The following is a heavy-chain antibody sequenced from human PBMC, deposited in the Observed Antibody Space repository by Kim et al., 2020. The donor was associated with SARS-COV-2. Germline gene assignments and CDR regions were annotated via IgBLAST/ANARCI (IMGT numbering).Heavy chain of an antibody. Sequence: GGSLGLSCVASGFIIRTYWMTWVRQPPGKGLEWVCNITEDGIEAYYAASVKGRSTISSDNAKTSLLLLINSLTADNTAVFYCMSVPWTYWGQGALVIVSS. CDR2: ITEDGIEA. CDR1: GFIIRTYW. CDR3: MSVPWTY. J-gene: IGHJ4*02. V-gene: IGHV3-7*01. D-gene: IGHD5-12*01.